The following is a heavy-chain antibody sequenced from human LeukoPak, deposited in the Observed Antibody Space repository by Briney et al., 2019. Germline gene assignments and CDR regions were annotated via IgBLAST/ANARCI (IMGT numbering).Heavy chain of an antibody. Sequence: GGSLRLSSAASGFTFSSYAMHWVRQAPGKGLEWVAVISYDGSNKYYADSVKGRFTISRDNSKNTLYLQMNSLRAEDTAVYYCARDYYDSSGYYYWWGQGTLVTVSS. CDR3: ARDYYDSSGYYYW. V-gene: IGHV3-30*04. D-gene: IGHD3-22*01. CDR2: ISYDGSNK. J-gene: IGHJ4*02. CDR1: GFTFSSYA.